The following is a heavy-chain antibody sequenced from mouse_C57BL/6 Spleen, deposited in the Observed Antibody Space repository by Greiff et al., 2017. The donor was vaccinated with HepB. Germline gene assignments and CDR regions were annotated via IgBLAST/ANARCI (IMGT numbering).Heavy chain of an antibody. CDR3: ARPYYYGSSYDYAMDY. Sequence: EVQLVESGGGLVKPGGSLKLSCAASGFTFGDYGMHWVRQAPEKGLEWVAYISSGSSTIYYADTVKGRFTISRDNAKNTLFLQMTSLRSEDTAMYYCARPYYYGSSYDYAMDYWGQGTSVTVSS. D-gene: IGHD1-1*01. CDR2: ISSGSSTI. V-gene: IGHV5-17*01. CDR1: GFTFGDYG. J-gene: IGHJ4*01.